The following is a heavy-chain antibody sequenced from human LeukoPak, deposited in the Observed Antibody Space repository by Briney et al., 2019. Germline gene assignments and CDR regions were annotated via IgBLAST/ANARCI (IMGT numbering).Heavy chain of an antibody. CDR3: ARQGGSSSPYYYYYMDV. CDR1: GYSISSGYY. V-gene: IGHV4-38-2*01. Sequence: PSQTLSLTCAVSGYSISSGYYWGWLRQPPGKGREWIGCMYHSGSTYYNPYLKSRVTISVDTSNNQFSMKLSSVPGADTAVYYCARQGGSSSPYYYYYMDVWGKGTTVTVSS. D-gene: IGHD6-13*01. J-gene: IGHJ6*03. CDR2: MYHSGST.